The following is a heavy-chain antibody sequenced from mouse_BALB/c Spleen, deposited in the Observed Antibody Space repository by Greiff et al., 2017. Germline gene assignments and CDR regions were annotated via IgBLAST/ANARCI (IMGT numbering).Heavy chain of an antibody. CDR3: ARWGTTVVAMDY. D-gene: IGHD1-1*01. V-gene: IGHV3-2*02. J-gene: IGHJ4*01. CDR1: GYSITSDYA. CDR2: ISYSGST. Sequence: EVQLQESGPGLVKPSQSLSLTCTVTGYSITSDYAWNWIRQFPGNKLEWMGYISYSGSTSYNPSLKSRISITRDTSKNQFFLQLNSVTTEDTATYYCARWGTTVVAMDYWGQGTSVTVSS.